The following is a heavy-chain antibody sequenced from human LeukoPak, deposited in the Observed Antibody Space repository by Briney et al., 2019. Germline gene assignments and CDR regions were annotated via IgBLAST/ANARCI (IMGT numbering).Heavy chain of an antibody. Sequence: SGGSLRLSCTTSGFTFGDYGMTWVRQAPGKGLEWVGQIDKKDKGYATATAYAASVKGRFTISRDDSINTAYLQMKSLKTEDTALYYCTRDSGTYNWFDPWGQGTLVTVSS. J-gene: IGHJ5*02. V-gene: IGHV3-73*01. CDR3: TRDSGTYNWFDP. D-gene: IGHD1-26*01. CDR1: GFTFGDYG. CDR2: IDKKDKGYATAT.